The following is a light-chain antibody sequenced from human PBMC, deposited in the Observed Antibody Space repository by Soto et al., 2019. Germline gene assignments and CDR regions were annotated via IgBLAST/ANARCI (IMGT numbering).Light chain of an antibody. V-gene: IGKV3-15*01. J-gene: IGKJ1*01. CDR1: QSVSSN. CDR2: GAS. Sequence: EIVMTQSPSTLSVSPGERATFSCRASQSVSSNLAWYQQKPGQAPRLLIYGASTRATGIPARFSGSGSGTEFTLTISSLQSGDFAVYYCQQYADWPRTFGQGTKVDIK. CDR3: QQYADWPRT.